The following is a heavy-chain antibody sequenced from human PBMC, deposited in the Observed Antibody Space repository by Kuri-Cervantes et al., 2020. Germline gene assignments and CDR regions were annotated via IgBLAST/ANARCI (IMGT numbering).Heavy chain of an antibody. J-gene: IGHJ6*02. V-gene: IGHV3-48*02. CDR3: ARDQWPVEGYYGMDV. D-gene: IGHD6-19*01. Sequence: GESLKISCAASGFTFSSYSMNWVRQAPGKGLEWVSYISNSSSTIYYADSVKGRFTISRDNAKNSLYLQMNSLRDEDTAVYYCARDQWPVEGYYGMDVWGQGTTVTVSS. CDR1: GFTFSSYS. CDR2: ISNSSSTI.